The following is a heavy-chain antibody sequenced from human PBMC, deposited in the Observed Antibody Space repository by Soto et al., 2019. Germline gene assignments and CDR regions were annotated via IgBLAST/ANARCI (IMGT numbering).Heavy chain of an antibody. CDR1: GYTFTNSG. J-gene: IGHJ3*02. V-gene: IGHV1-3*01. CDR2: INAGNGNT. Sequence: ASVKVSCKASGYTFTNSGITWLRQAPGQRLEWMGWINAGNGNTKYSQKFQGRVTITRDTSASTAYMGLSSLRSEDTAVYYCARSTGAFDIWGQGTMVTVSS. CDR3: ARSTGAFDI.